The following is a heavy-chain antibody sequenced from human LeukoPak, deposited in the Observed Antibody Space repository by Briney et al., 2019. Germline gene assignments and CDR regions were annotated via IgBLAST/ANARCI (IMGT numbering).Heavy chain of an antibody. CDR2: IYPGDSDT. D-gene: IGHD6-13*01. CDR1: GYSFTSYW. J-gene: IGHJ5*02. V-gene: IGHV5-51*01. Sequence: GESLKISCKGSGYSFTSYWIGWVRQMPGKGLEWMGIIYPGDSDTRYSPSFQGQVTISADKSISTAYLQWSSLKASDTAMYYCARTGIAAAGTSSNWFDPWGQGILVTVSS. CDR3: ARTGIAAAGTSSNWFDP.